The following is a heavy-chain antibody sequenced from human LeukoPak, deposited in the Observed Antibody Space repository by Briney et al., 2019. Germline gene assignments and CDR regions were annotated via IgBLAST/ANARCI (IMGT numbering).Heavy chain of an antibody. CDR1: GFTFSSYS. CDR3: ARAVLLWFGESPSDAFDI. J-gene: IGHJ3*02. Sequence: PGGSLRLSCAASGFTFSSYSMNWVRQAPGKGLEWVSYISSSSSTIYYADSVKGRFTISRGNAKNSLYLQMNSLRAEDTAVYYCARAVLLWFGESPSDAFDIWGQGTMVTVSS. V-gene: IGHV3-48*01. CDR2: ISSSSSTI. D-gene: IGHD3-10*01.